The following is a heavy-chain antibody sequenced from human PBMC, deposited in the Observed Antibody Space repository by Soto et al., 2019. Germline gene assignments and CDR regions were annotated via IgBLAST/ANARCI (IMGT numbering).Heavy chain of an antibody. CDR1: RVYY. D-gene: IGHD3-3*01. V-gene: IGHV3-11*04. CDR2: IGSDGGGI. J-gene: IGHJ5*02. Sequence: RVYYWSGIRQTPGKGLEWVSAIGSDGGGIQYADSVKGRFTISRDNAKKSLYLQMNSLRAENTAVYYCARDPPSPDDLWSGYEGSKNNWFDPWGQGTLVTVSS. CDR3: ARDPPSPDDLWSGYEGSKNNWFDP.